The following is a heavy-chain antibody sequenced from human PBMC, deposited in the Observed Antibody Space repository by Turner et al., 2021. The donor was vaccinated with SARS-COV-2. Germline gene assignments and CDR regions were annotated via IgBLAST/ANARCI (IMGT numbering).Heavy chain of an antibody. CDR2: IKQDGSEK. V-gene: IGHV3-7*01. D-gene: IGHD1-26*01. Sequence: EVQLVESGGGLVQPGGSLRLSCAASGFTFSTYWMSWVRQAPGKGLEWVANIKQDGSEKYYVDSVKGRFTISRDNAKNSLYLQMNSLRAEDTAVYYCARDMGATTGPFDYWGQGTLVTVSS. CDR3: ARDMGATTGPFDY. CDR1: GFTFSTYW. J-gene: IGHJ4*02.